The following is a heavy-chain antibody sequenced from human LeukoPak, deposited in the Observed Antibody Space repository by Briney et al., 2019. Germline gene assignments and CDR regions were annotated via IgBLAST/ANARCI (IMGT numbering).Heavy chain of an antibody. CDR1: GFTFNNYG. Sequence: GGSLRLSCAASGFTFNNYGMHWVRQAPGKGLEWVAVISYDGRNIHYPDSVKGRFTISRDISTDTLWLHMDSLRTEDTAVYYCAKGPLRGTAAAIDYWGQGTLVTVSS. D-gene: IGHD2-2*01. J-gene: IGHJ4*02. V-gene: IGHV3-30*18. CDR2: ISYDGRNI. CDR3: AKGPLRGTAAAIDY.